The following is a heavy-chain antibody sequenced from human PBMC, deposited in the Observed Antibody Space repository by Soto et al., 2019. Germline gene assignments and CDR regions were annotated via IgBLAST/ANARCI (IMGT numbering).Heavy chain of an antibody. V-gene: IGHV4-34*01. J-gene: IGHJ4*02. CDR1: GGSFSGYY. Sequence: PSETLSLTCAVYGGSFSGYYWSWSRQPPGKGLEWIGEINHNGSTNYNPSLKSRVTISVDTSKNQFSLKLSSVTAADTAVYYCARVLKRDGSGWPAFDYWGQGTLVTVSS. D-gene: IGHD6-19*01. CDR3: ARVLKRDGSGWPAFDY. CDR2: INHNGST.